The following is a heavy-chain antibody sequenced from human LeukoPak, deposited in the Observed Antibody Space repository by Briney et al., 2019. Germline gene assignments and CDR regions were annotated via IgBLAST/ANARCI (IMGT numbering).Heavy chain of an antibody. V-gene: IGHV3-15*01. D-gene: IGHD2-8*01. CDR2: IKSKTDGGTT. CDR3: TTDWLGTNGVTSYYYYMDV. Sequence: PGGSLRLSCAASRFTFSSYAMSWVRQAPGKGLEWVGRIKSKTDGGTTDYAAPVKGRFTISRDDSKNTLYLQMNSLKTEDTAVYYCTTDWLGTNGVTSYYYYMDVWGKGTTVTVSS. J-gene: IGHJ6*03. CDR1: RFTFSSYA.